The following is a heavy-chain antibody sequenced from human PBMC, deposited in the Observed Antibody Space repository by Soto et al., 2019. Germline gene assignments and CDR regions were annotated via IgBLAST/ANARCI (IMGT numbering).Heavy chain of an antibody. CDR2: IYYSGST. Sequence: SETLSLTCTVSGGSIRSSSYYWGWIRQPPGKRLEWIGSIYYSGSTYYNPSLKSRATISVDTSKNQFSLNLSSVTAADTPVYYCARFVYKIYDILTGYYISGGYFDSWGQGPMVTVS. D-gene: IGHD3-9*01. V-gene: IGHV4-39*01. CDR3: ARFVYKIYDILTGYYISGGYFDS. J-gene: IGHJ4*02. CDR1: GGSIRSSSYY.